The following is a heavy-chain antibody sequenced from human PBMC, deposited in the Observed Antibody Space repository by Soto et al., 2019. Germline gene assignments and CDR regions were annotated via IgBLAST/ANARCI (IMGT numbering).Heavy chain of an antibody. CDR2: ISGYNGYP. D-gene: IGHD6-13*01. CDR1: GYIFTNYG. Sequence: QVQLVQSGAEVRKPGASVNVSCKTSGYIFTNYGVAWVRQAPAQGLELVAWISGYNGYPKYTQKFQGRVTVTSDTSPRTGYMDLRNLRSDDTAVYHCARGSAGALYDFWGQGTPVTVSS. CDR3: ARGSAGALYDF. J-gene: IGHJ4*02. V-gene: IGHV1-18*01.